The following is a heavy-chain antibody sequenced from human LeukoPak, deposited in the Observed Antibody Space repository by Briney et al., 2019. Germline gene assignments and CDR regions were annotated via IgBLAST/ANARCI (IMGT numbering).Heavy chain of an antibody. J-gene: IGHJ4*02. CDR3: ARDYFPDGSNSRILFDY. Sequence: PGGSLRLSCAASGFTFSRYWMNWVRQAPGKGLEWVASIKQDGSEKHYVDSVKGRFTISRDSAKNSLSLQMNNLGVEDTAVYYCARDYFPDGSNSRILFDYWGQGTPVTVSS. CDR2: IKQDGSEK. CDR1: GFTFSRYW. V-gene: IGHV3-7*01. D-gene: IGHD5-24*01.